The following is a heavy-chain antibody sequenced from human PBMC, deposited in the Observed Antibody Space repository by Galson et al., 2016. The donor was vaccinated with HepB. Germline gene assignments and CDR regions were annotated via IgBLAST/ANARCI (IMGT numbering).Heavy chain of an antibody. Sequence: SLRLSCAASGFTVISNYMTWVRRAPGKGLEWVSVVYSGGSTYYTDSVKGRFTISRDNSKNTLYLQMNSLRAEDTAIYYFARDAGYYGMDVWGQGTTVTVSS. CDR3: ARDAGYYGMDV. V-gene: IGHV3-53*01. J-gene: IGHJ6*02. CDR2: VYSGGST. CDR1: GFTVISNY.